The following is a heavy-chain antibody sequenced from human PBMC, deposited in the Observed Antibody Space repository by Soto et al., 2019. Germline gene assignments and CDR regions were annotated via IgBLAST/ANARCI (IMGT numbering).Heavy chain of an antibody. CDR2: ISGSGITT. D-gene: IGHD2-2*01. CDR1: GFTFDTYV. J-gene: IGHJ4*02. V-gene: IGHV3-23*01. Sequence: PGGSLRLSCAASGFTFDTYVLSWVRQSPGKGLEWVASISGSGITTFYAESVRGRFIISRDNSNNSVFLQMAGLRADDTALYFFATTQRDRSTVWHNVDYWGQGALVTVSS. CDR3: ATTQRDRSTVWHNVDY.